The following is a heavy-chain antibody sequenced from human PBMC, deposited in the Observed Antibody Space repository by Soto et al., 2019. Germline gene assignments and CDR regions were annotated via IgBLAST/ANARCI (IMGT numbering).Heavy chain of an antibody. J-gene: IGHJ4*02. CDR3: ARSYCGDDCALDH. V-gene: IGHV3-30-3*01. Sequence: LRLSCAASGFIFSNYVMHWVRQAPGKGLEWVAVISYDGNSKHYADSVKGRFTISRDNSKSTLYVQMNSLRAEDTAVYYCARSYCGDDCALDHWGQGTLVPAS. CDR1: GFIFSNYV. D-gene: IGHD2-21*02. CDR2: ISYDGNSK.